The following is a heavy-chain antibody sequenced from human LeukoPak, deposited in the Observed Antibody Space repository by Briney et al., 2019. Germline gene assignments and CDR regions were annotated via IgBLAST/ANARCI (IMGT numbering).Heavy chain of an antibody. V-gene: IGHV3-23*01. J-gene: IGHJ2*01. CDR2: ISGSGGST. D-gene: IGHD2-2*01. CDR3: AKDLHYCSSTSCYPPWWYFDL. CDR1: GFTFSSYA. Sequence: GGSLRLSCAASGFTFSSYAMSWVRQAPGKGLEWVSAISGSGGSTYYADSVKGRFTISRDNSKNTLYLQMNSLRAEDTAVYYCAKDLHYCSSTSCYPPWWYFDLWGRGTLVTVSS.